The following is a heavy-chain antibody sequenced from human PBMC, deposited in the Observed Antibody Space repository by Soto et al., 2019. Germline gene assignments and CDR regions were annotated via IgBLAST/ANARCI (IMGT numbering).Heavy chain of an antibody. V-gene: IGHV3-30-3*01. CDR3: ASPTTVVTLRVYYFDY. Sequence: QVQLVESGGGVVQPGRSLRLSCAASGFTFSSYDMHWVRQAPGKGLEWVAVISYDGSNKYYADSVKGRFTISRDNSKNTLYLQMNGLRAEDTAVYYCASPTTVVTLRVYYFDYWGQGTLVTVSS. CDR2: ISYDGSNK. J-gene: IGHJ4*02. CDR1: GFTFSSYD. D-gene: IGHD4-17*01.